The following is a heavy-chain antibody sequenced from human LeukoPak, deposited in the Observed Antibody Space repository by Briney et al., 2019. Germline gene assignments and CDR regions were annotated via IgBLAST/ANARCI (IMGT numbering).Heavy chain of an antibody. Sequence: GGFLRISCAASGLTFSSYWMSWVRQAPGKGLDVGPNIKQDGSEKYYVDSVKGRFTISRDNAKNSLYLQMNSLRAEDTAVYYCARDGVYSSSWYGDYWGQGTLVTVSS. J-gene: IGHJ4*02. CDR1: GLTFSSYW. D-gene: IGHD6-13*01. CDR2: IKQDGSEK. CDR3: ARDGVYSSSWYGDY. V-gene: IGHV3-7*01.